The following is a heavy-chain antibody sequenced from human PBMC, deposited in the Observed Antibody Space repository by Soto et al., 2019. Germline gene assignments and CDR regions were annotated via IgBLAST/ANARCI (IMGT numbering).Heavy chain of an antibody. CDR2: INPNSGGT. CDR3: ARELGYCSSTSCPFDP. V-gene: IGHV1-2*02. Sequence: ASVKVSCKASGYSFTDYHMHWVRQAPGQGLEWMGWINPNSGGTNYAQKFQGRVTMTRDTSISTAYMELSRLRSDDTAVYYCARELGYCSSTSCPFDPWGQGTLVTVSS. CDR1: GYSFTDYH. J-gene: IGHJ5*02. D-gene: IGHD2-2*01.